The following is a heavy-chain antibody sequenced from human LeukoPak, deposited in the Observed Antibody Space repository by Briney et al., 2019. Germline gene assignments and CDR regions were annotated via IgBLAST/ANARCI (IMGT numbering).Heavy chain of an antibody. CDR2: IRNKANNYAT. CDR1: GFTFSDSA. V-gene: IGHV3-73*01. J-gene: IGHJ4*02. Sequence: GGSLKLSCAASGFTFSDSAVHWVRQASGKGLEWVGRIRNKANNYATVYAASVKGRVTISRDDSKNTAYLQMNSLKTEDTAVYYCASHQYYWGQGTLVTVSS. CDR3: ASHQYY.